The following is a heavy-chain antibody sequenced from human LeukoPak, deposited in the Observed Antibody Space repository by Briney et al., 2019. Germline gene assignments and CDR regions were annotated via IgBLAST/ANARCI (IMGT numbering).Heavy chain of an antibody. CDR2: ISIYNGNT. Sequence: ASVKVSCKASGYTFTNYGISWVRQAPGQGLEWMGWISIYNGNTDYAQKLRGRVTMTTDTSTSTAYMELRSLRSDDTAVYYCARITYDFWSGYYMPDDPWGQGTLVSVSS. CDR3: ARITYDFWSGYYMPDDP. J-gene: IGHJ5*02. D-gene: IGHD3-3*01. V-gene: IGHV1-18*01. CDR1: GYTFTNYG.